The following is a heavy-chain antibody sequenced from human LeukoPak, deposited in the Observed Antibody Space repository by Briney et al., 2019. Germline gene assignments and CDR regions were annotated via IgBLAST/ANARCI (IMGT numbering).Heavy chain of an antibody. D-gene: IGHD3-16*02. CDR2: INYSGST. V-gene: IGHV4-39*07. Sequence: SETLSLTCTVSGGSISSSSYYWGWIRQPPGKGLEWIGSINYSGSTYYNPSLKSRVTIFVDTSKNQFSLKLSSVTAADTAVYYCARAADYDYVWGSYRPDAFDIWGQGTMVTVSS. CDR3: ARAADYDYVWGSYRPDAFDI. J-gene: IGHJ3*02. CDR1: GGSISSSSYY.